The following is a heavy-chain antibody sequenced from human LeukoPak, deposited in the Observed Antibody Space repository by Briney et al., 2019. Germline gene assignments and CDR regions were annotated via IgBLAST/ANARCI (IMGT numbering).Heavy chain of an antibody. J-gene: IGHJ3*02. V-gene: IGHV4-34*01. CDR3: ARGDEGRAFDI. CDR2: INHSGST. Sequence: SETLSLTCAVYGGSFSGYYWSWIRQPPGKGLEWIGEINHSGSTNYNPSLKSRVTISVDTSKNQFSLKLSSATAADTAVYYCARGDEGRAFDIWGQGTMVTVSS. CDR1: GGSFSGYY.